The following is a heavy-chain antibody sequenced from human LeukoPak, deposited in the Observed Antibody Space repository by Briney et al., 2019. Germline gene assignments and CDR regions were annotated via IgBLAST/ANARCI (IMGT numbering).Heavy chain of an antibody. CDR3: ARHLQTYYYDSSGYFDY. V-gene: IGHV1-69*05. J-gene: IGHJ4*03. CDR1: GGTFSSYA. CDR2: IIPIFGTA. Sequence: SVKVSCKASGGTFSSYAISWVRQAPGQGLEWMGGIIPIFGTANYAQKFQGRVTITTDESTSTAYMELSSLRSEDTAVYYCARHLQTYYYDSSGYFDYWGQGTLVTVSS. D-gene: IGHD3-22*01.